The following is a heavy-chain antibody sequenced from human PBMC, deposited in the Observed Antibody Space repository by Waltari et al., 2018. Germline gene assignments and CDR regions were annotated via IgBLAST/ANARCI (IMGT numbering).Heavy chain of an antibody. Sequence: EVQLLESGGGWVQVGVSLRLSCAASGFSFNTYWMTWVRQAPGKGLEWVANIKTDGSQTYYGDSVKGRFTISRDNAGNSLYLQMHSLRAEDTAVYYCARDSIYSGFYSYNYGMDVWGQGTTVTVSS. CDR1: GFSFNTYW. J-gene: IGHJ6*01. CDR2: IKTDGSQT. V-gene: IGHV3-7*01. CDR3: ARDSIYSGFYSYNYGMDV. D-gene: IGHD5-12*01.